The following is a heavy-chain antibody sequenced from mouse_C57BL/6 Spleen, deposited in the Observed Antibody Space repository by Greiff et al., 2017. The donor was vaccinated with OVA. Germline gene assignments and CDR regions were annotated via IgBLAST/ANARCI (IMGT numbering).Heavy chain of an antibody. V-gene: IGHV5-9-1*02. CDR1: GFTFSSYA. J-gene: IGHJ2*01. CDR2: ISSGGDYI. Sequence: EVNVVESGEGLVKPGGSLKLSCAASGFTFSSYAMSWVRQTPEKRLEWVAYISSGGDYIYYADTVKGRFTISRDNARNTLYLQMSSLKSEDTAMYYCTREGIYYGSSWGFDYWGQGTTLTVSS. CDR3: TREGIYYGSSWGFDY. D-gene: IGHD1-1*01.